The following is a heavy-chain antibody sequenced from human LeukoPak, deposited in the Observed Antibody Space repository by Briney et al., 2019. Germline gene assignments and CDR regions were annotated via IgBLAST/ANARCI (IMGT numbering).Heavy chain of an antibody. Sequence: ASVKVSCKASGYTFTGYYMHWVRQAPGQGLEWMGWINPNSGGTNYAQKFQGWVTMTRDTSISTAYMELRRLRSDDTAVYYCARGGSSSWKHFDYWGQGTLVTVSS. CDR1: GYTFTGYY. CDR2: INPNSGGT. D-gene: IGHD6-13*01. J-gene: IGHJ4*02. V-gene: IGHV1-2*04. CDR3: ARGGSSSWKHFDY.